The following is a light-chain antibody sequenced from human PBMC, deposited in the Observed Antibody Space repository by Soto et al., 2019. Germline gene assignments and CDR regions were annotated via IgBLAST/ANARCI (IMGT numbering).Light chain of an antibody. V-gene: IGKV3-20*01. CDR1: QSVSSTY. J-gene: IGKJ2*01. Sequence: EIVLTQSPGTLSLSPGERATLSCRTSQSVSSTYLAWYQQKPGQAPRLLIYGASSRATGIPDRFSGSGSGTDFTLTIGRLAPEDFAVYYCQHYGTSAYTFGQGTKLEIK. CDR3: QHYGTSAYT. CDR2: GAS.